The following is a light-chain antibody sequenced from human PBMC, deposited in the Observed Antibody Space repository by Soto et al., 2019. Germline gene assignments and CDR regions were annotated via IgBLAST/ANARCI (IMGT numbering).Light chain of an antibody. CDR2: AAS. V-gene: IGKV1-39*01. CDR1: RSTGRX. CDR3: QQSYSTPLA. Sequence: IRMXQFPSSVCESXGDRATIPCRPRRSTGRXLHGYRQKPGKAPKLXXYAASSLQSGVPSRFSGSGSGTDFTLTISSLQPEDFATYYGQQSYSTPLAFGQGTKV. J-gene: IGKJ1*01.